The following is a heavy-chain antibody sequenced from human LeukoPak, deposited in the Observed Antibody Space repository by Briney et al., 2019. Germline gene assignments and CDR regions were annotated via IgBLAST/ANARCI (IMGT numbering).Heavy chain of an antibody. CDR3: ARSPAAAGRNKYDY. D-gene: IGHD6-13*01. CDR2: INHSGST. CDR1: GGSFSGYY. Sequence: SETLSLTCAVYGGSFSGYYWSWIRQPPGKGLEWIGEINHSGSTNYNPSLKSRVTISVDTSKNQFSLKLSSVTAADTAVYYCARSPAAAGRNKYDYWGPGTLVTVSS. V-gene: IGHV4-34*01. J-gene: IGHJ4*02.